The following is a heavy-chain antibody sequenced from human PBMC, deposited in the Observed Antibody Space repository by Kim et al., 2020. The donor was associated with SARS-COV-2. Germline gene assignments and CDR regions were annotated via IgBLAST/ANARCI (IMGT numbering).Heavy chain of an antibody. CDR3: ARQSYDILTGLYYFDY. CDR1: GGSISSGDYY. Sequence: SETLSLTCTVSGGSISSGDYYWSWIRQPPGKGLEWIGYIYYSGSTYYNPSLRSRVTISVDTSKNQFSLKLSSVTAADTAVYYCARQSYDILTGLYYFDYWGEGTRVTVSS. V-gene: IGHV4-30-4*01. D-gene: IGHD3-9*01. CDR2: IYYSGST. J-gene: IGHJ4*02.